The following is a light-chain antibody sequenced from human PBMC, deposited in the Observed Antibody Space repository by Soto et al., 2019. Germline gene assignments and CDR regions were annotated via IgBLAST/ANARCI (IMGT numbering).Light chain of an antibody. J-gene: IGKJ1*01. CDR3: LQDFNYPWT. Sequence: AIQLTQSPSTLSGSVGDRVTITCRASQGVSTWLAWYQQRPSQAPKLLIYAASSLQSGVPSRFSGSGSGTDFTLTISSLQPEDFATYYCLQDFNYPWTFGQGTKVEIK. V-gene: IGKV1-6*02. CDR2: AAS. CDR1: QGVSTW.